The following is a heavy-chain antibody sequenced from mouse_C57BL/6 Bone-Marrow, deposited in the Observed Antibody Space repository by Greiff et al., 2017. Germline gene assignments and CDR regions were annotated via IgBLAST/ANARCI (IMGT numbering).Heavy chain of an antibody. J-gene: IGHJ1*03. CDR2: ISYDGSN. CDR3: ARDQGDYDYCYWYFDV. CDR1: GYSITSGYY. V-gene: IGHV3-6*01. Sequence: ESGPGLVKPSQSLSLTCSVTGYSITSGYYWNWIRQFPGNKLEWMGYISYDGSNNYNPSLKNRISITRDTSKNQFFLKLNSLTTEDTATYYCARDQGDYDYCYWYFDVWGTGTTVTVSA. D-gene: IGHD2-4*01.